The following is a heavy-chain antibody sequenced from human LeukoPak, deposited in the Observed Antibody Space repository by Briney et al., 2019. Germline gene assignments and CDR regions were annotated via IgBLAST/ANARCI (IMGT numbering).Heavy chain of an antibody. J-gene: IGHJ4*02. Sequence: SETLSLTCAVYGGSFSGYYWSWIRQPPGKGLEWIGEINHSGSTNYNPSLKSRVTISVGTSKNQFSLKLSSVTAADTAVYYCARGEYSSGWLFDYWGQGTLVTVSS. V-gene: IGHV4-34*01. D-gene: IGHD6-19*01. CDR1: GGSFSGYY. CDR2: INHSGST. CDR3: ARGEYSSGWLFDY.